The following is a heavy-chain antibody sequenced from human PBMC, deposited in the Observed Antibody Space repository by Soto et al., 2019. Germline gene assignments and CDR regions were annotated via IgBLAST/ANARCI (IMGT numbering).Heavy chain of an antibody. CDR3: ARDPSIADFYGMDV. Sequence: QVPLQESGPGLVKPSQTLSLTCSVSGGSISSGGNYWNWIRQHPGKGLEWIGYIYYSGSTYYNPSLKSRVTISVDTSKNQFALKLSFVTAADTAVYYCARDPSIADFYGMDVWGQGTTVTVSS. J-gene: IGHJ6*02. D-gene: IGHD6-13*01. CDR1: GGSISSGGNY. V-gene: IGHV4-31*03. CDR2: IYYSGST.